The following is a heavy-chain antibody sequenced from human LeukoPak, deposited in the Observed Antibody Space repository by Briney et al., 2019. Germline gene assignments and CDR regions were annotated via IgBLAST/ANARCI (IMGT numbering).Heavy chain of an antibody. Sequence: GGSLRLSCAASGFTFSSYWMSWVRQAPGKGLEWVSSISSSSSYIYYADSVKGRFTISRDNAKNSLYLQMNSLRAEDTAVYYCARGKNYYDSSGYYYPFDYWGQGTLVTVSS. CDR1: GFTFSSYW. V-gene: IGHV3-21*01. CDR2: ISSSSSYI. J-gene: IGHJ4*02. D-gene: IGHD3-22*01. CDR3: ARGKNYYDSSGYYYPFDY.